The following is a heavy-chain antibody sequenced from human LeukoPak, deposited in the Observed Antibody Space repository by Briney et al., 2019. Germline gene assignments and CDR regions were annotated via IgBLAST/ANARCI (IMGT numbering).Heavy chain of an antibody. CDR2: IYHSGST. Sequence: SETLSLTCAVSGGSISSSNWWSWVRQPPGKGLGWIGEIYHSGSTNYNPSLKSRVTISVDTSKNQFSLKLSSVTAADTAVYYCARGTVWFDPWGQGTLVTVSS. J-gene: IGHJ5*02. CDR3: ARGTVWFDP. CDR1: GGSISSSNW. D-gene: IGHD4-17*01. V-gene: IGHV4-4*02.